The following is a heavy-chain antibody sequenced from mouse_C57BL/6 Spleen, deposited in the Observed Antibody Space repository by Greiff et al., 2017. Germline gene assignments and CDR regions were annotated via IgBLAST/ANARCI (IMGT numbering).Heavy chain of an antibody. CDR1: GYTFTDYE. Sequence: QVQLQQSGAELVRPGASVTLSCKASGYTFTDYEMHWVKQTPVHGLEWIGAIDPETGGTAYNQKFKGQAILTADKSSSTAYMELRSLTSEDSAVYYCTRSLITTVVADVWGTGTTVTVSS. D-gene: IGHD1-1*01. V-gene: IGHV1-15*01. CDR2: IDPETGGT. CDR3: TRSLITTVVADV. J-gene: IGHJ1*03.